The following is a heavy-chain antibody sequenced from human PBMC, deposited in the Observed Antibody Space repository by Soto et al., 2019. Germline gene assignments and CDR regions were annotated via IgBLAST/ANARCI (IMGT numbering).Heavy chain of an antibody. Sequence: QLQLQESGPGLVKPSETLSLTCTVSGGSISSFSYYWAWIRQPPGKGLEWIGTISYSGSAYYSPSLKSRVTISVDTSKNQFSLNLSSVTATDTAVYYCARRRTNYPIDSWGQGTLVTVSS. J-gene: IGHJ4*02. CDR1: GGSISSFSYY. V-gene: IGHV4-39*01. CDR3: ARRRTNYPIDS. D-gene: IGHD3-10*01. CDR2: ISYSGSA.